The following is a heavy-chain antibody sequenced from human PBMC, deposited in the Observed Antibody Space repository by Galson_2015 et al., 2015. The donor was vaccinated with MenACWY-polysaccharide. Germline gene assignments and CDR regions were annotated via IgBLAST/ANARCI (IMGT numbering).Heavy chain of an antibody. CDR3: ARTSGDFDF. Sequence: SVKVSCKASGYTVTNYDINWVRLAPGQGLEWMAWMNPKSGYSGYAQKFHGRVTLTKDTSISTAYLELSSLRSEDAAMYYCARTSGDFDFWGQGTLITVSS. CDR2: MNPKSGYS. V-gene: IGHV1-8*01. D-gene: IGHD2-2*01. J-gene: IGHJ4*02. CDR1: GYTVTNYD.